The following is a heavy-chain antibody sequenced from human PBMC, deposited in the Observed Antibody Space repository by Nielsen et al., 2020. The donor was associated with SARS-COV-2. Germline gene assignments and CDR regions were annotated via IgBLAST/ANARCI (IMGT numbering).Heavy chain of an antibody. D-gene: IGHD6-19*01. CDR3: ARHMVAGWYFDL. J-gene: IGHJ2*01. Sequence: SETLSLTCTVSGYSISSGYYWGWIRQPPGKGLEWIGSIYHSGSTYYNPSLKSRVTISVDTSKNQFSLKLSSVTAADTAVYYCARHMVAGWYFDLWGRGTLVTVSS. V-gene: IGHV4-38-2*02. CDR2: IYHSGST. CDR1: GYSISSGYY.